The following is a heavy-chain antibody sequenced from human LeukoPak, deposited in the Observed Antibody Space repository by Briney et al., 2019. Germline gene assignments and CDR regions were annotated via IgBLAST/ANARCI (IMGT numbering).Heavy chain of an antibody. CDR3: ARRRQYSGSYRYYFDS. J-gene: IGHJ4*02. V-gene: IGHV4-59*08. CDR2: IYYSGST. Sequence: SETLSLTCTVSGGSISNYYWSWIRQPPGKGLEWIGYIYYSGSTDYNPSLKSRVTISVDTSKNQFSLKLSSVTAADTAVYYCARRRQYSGSYRYYFDSWGQGTLVTVSS. CDR1: GGSISNYY. D-gene: IGHD1-26*01.